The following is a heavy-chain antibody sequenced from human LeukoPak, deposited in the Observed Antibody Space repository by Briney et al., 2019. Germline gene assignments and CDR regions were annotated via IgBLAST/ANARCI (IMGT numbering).Heavy chain of an antibody. J-gene: IGHJ3*02. V-gene: IGHV3-53*01. Sequence: GGSLRLSCAVSAFIVSNNYMTWVRQTPGKGLEWVSVIYSGGNTHYAESAKGRFTISRDNSKNTVYLQINNLRDEDTVVYYCARVLIVAYLPHAFDIWGEGTMVIVFS. CDR3: ARVLIVAYLPHAFDI. CDR2: IYSGGNT. D-gene: IGHD5-12*01. CDR1: AFIVSNNY.